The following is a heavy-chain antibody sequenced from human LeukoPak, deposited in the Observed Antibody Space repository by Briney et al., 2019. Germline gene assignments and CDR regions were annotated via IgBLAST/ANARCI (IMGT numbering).Heavy chain of an antibody. J-gene: IGHJ4*02. CDR1: GFTFSSYS. Sequence: GGSLRLSCAASGFTFSSYSMNWVRQAPGKGLEWVSSISSSSSYIYYADSVKGRFTISRDNAKNSLYLQMNSLRAEDTAVYYCARDLLSPDYFDYWGQGTLATVSS. CDR2: ISSSSSYI. D-gene: IGHD3-10*01. V-gene: IGHV3-21*01. CDR3: ARDLLSPDYFDY.